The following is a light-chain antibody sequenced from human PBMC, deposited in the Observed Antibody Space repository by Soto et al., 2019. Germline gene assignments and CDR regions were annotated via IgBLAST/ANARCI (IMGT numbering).Light chain of an antibody. J-gene: IGKJ5*01. CDR1: QSVLYSSNNKNY. Sequence: DIVMTQSPDSLAVSLGERATINCTSSQSVLYSSNNKNYLAWYQQKPGQAPRLLIYSASSRATGVPARFSGSGSETDFTLTISSLEPEDLAVYYCLHRMNWPLTFGQGTRLEIK. CDR3: LHRMNWPLT. CDR2: SAS. V-gene: IGKV4-1*01.